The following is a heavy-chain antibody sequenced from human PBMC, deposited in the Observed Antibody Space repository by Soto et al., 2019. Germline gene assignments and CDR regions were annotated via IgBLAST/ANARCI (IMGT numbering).Heavy chain of an antibody. CDR2: INAGNGNT. CDR1: GYTFTSYA. CDR3: ARDFTIFGVVNHDAFDI. V-gene: IGHV1-3*01. J-gene: IGHJ3*02. D-gene: IGHD3-3*01. Sequence: EASLKVSCKSSGYTFTSYAIQWVRQAPGQRLEWMGWINAGNGNTKYSQKFQGRVTITRDTSASTAYMELSSLRSEDTAVYYCARDFTIFGVVNHDAFDIWGQGTMVNVSS.